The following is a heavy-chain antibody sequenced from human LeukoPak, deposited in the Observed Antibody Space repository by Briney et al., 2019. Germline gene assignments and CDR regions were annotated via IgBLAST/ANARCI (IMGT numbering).Heavy chain of an antibody. CDR2: IKQDGSEK. V-gene: IGHV3-7*01. Sequence: GGSLRLSCAASGFTFSSYWMSWVRQAPGKGLEWVANIKQDGSEKYYVDSVKGRFTISRDNAKNSLYLQINSLRAEDTAVYYCARVPEYSSSWYNWFDPWGQGTLVTVSS. CDR3: ARVPEYSSSWYNWFDP. D-gene: IGHD6-13*01. CDR1: GFTFSSYW. J-gene: IGHJ5*02.